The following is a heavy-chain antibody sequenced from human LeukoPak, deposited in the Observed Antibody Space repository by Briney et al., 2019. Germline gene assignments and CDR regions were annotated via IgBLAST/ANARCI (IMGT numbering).Heavy chain of an antibody. J-gene: IGHJ2*01. CDR2: ISGYNDNT. Sequence: ASVKVSCKAFGYTFTSYGISWVRQAPGQGLEWMGWISGYNDNTNYAQNLQGRVTMTTDTSTSTAYMELRSLRSDDTAVYYCARVPRLASSGWSWYFDLWGRGTLVTVSS. D-gene: IGHD6-19*01. V-gene: IGHV1-18*01. CDR3: ARVPRLASSGWSWYFDL. CDR1: GYTFTSYG.